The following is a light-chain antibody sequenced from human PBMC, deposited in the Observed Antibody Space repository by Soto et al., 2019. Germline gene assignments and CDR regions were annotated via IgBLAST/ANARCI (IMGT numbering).Light chain of an antibody. J-gene: IGLJ3*02. CDR1: NIGSKS. Sequence: SYELTQPPSVSVAPGKTARITCGGNNIGSKSVHWYQQKPGQAPVLVIYYASDRPSGIPERFSGSNSGNTATLTISRVEAGDEADYYCQVWDSSSDHPEVFGGGTKLTVL. CDR3: QVWDSSSDHPEV. CDR2: YAS. V-gene: IGLV3-21*04.